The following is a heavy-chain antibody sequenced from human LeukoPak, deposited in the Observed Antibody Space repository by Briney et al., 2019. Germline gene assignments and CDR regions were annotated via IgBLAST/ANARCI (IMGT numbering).Heavy chain of an antibody. CDR2: VYSRGGS. Sequence: PSETLSLTCSVSGDSVSSTRYYWGWIRQPPGKGLEWIGSVYSRGGSYHNPSLNSRLTISVDTSKNQFSLKLTSVTAADTAVYYCARRMEGYDFWSGYLGDWYFDLWGRGTLVTVSS. J-gene: IGHJ2*01. D-gene: IGHD3-3*01. CDR1: GDSVSSTRYY. V-gene: IGHV4-39*01. CDR3: ARRMEGYDFWSGYLGDWYFDL.